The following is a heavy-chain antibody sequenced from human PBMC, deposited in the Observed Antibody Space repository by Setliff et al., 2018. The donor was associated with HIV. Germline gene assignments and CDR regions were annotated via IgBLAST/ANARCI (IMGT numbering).Heavy chain of an antibody. D-gene: IGHD1-26*01. Sequence: PSETLSLTCTVSGGSISSYYWSWIRQPPGKGLEWIGYIYYSGSTNYNPSLKSRVTISVDTSKNQFSLKVNSVTAADTAVYFCARDKGGTYDGMYYYYYMDVWGKGTTVTVSS. V-gene: IGHV4-59*12. J-gene: IGHJ6*03. CDR3: ARDKGGTYDGMYYYYYMDV. CDR2: IYYSGST. CDR1: GGSISSYY.